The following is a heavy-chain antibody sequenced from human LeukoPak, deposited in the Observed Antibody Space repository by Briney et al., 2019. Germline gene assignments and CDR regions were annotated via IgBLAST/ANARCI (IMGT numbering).Heavy chain of an antibody. J-gene: IGHJ4*02. CDR1: GGSFSGYY. Sequence: KSSETLSLTCAVYGGSFSGYYWSWIRQPPGKGLEWIGEINHSGSTNYNPSLKSRVTTSVDTSKNQFSLKVTSVTAADTAVYYCATVVPAARFAYWGQGILVTVSS. CDR3: ATVVPAARFAY. D-gene: IGHD2-2*01. CDR2: INHSGST. V-gene: IGHV4-34*01.